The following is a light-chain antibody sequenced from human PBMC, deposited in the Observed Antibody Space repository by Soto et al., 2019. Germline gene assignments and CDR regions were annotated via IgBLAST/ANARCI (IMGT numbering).Light chain of an antibody. CDR1: SSDVGGYNY. Sequence: ALSQPASVSGSPGQSITISCTGTSSDVGGYNYVSWYQQYPGKAPKLMIYDVINRPSGVSNRFSGSKSGNPASLTISELQAEDEADYYCSSYTSSSTLCVFGTGTKVTVL. V-gene: IGLV2-14*01. J-gene: IGLJ1*01. CDR2: DVI. CDR3: SSYTSSSTLCV.